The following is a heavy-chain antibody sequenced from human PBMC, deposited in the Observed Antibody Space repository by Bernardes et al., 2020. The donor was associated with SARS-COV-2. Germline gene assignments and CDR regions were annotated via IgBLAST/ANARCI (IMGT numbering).Heavy chain of an antibody. Sequence: ASVKVSCKASGYTFTGYYMHWVRQAPGQGLEWMGWINPNSGGTNYAQKFQGRVTMTRDTSISTAYMELSRLRSDDTAVYYCARPLTYYYDSSGPGGAFDIWGQGTMVTVSA. D-gene: IGHD3-22*01. J-gene: IGHJ3*02. CDR2: INPNSGGT. V-gene: IGHV1-2*02. CDR3: ARPLTYYYDSSGPGGAFDI. CDR1: GYTFTGYY.